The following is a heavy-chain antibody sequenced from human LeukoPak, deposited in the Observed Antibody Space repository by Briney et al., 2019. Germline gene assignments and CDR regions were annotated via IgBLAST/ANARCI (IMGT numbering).Heavy chain of an antibody. CDR3: ARGARGYNYYFDY. D-gene: IGHD5-24*01. J-gene: IGHJ4*02. CDR2: IYTSGST. V-gene: IGHV4-59*10. Sequence: SETLSLTCGVYGGSFSNYYWSWIRQPAGKGLEWIGRIYTSGSTNYNPSLKSRVTMSVDTSKNQFSLKLSSVTAADTAVYYCARGARGYNYYFDYWGQGTLVTVSS. CDR1: GGSFSNYY.